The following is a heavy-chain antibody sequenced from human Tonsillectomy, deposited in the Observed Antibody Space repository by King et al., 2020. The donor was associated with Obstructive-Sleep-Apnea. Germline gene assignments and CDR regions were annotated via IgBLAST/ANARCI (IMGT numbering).Heavy chain of an antibody. CDR1: EYTFTSFD. D-gene: IGHD5-18*01. CDR3: ARRLGYSCDF. Sequence: QLVQSGAEVKKPGASVKVSCKASEYTFTSFDINWVRQATGQGLEWIGWMNPNSGNTGYAQKFQGRVTMTRNTSINTAYMEGSSLRSDDTAVYFCARRLGYSCDFWGQGTLVTVSS. V-gene: IGHV1-8*01. CDR2: MNPNSGNT. J-gene: IGHJ4*02.